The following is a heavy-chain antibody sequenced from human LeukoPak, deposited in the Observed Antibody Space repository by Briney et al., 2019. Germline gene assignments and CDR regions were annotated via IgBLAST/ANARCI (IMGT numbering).Heavy chain of an antibody. D-gene: IGHD5-24*01. CDR2: INPNSGGT. J-gene: IGHJ5*02. CDR3: ARDQVEGWFDP. Sequence: ASVRVSCKASGYTFNGYYMHWVRQAPGQGLEWMGWINPNSGGTNYAQKFQGRVTMTRDTSISTAYMELSRLRSDDTAVYYCARDQVEGWFDPWGQGTLVTVSS. CDR1: GYTFNGYY. V-gene: IGHV1-2*02.